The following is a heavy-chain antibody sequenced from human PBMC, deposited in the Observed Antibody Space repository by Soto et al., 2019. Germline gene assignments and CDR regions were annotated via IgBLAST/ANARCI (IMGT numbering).Heavy chain of an antibody. J-gene: IGHJ5*02. CDR1: GASMSKYY. V-gene: IGHV4-59*01. D-gene: IGHD1-26*01. CDR3: SRSGHSFVGAT. CDR2: MYYSGTA. Sequence: QVQLQESGPGLVKPSEPLSLTCTVSGASMSKYYGSWIRQTPGKGLEYIGYMYYSGTANYSPSLKSRVTMSVDPSNNQFSLKLTSVPAADPAIYYCSRSGHSFVGATWGQGILVTVSS.